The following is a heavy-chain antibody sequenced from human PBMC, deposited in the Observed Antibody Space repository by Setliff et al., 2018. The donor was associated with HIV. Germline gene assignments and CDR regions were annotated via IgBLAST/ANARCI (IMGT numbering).Heavy chain of an antibody. J-gene: IGHJ3*02. D-gene: IGHD3-9*01. CDR3: ARRERYYDILTGRVFDGFDI. CDR1: GVSISSGSYY. Sequence: NPSETLSLTCTVSGVSISSGSYYWSWIRQPAGKGLEWIGHIYTSGSTNYNPSLKSRVTISVDTSKNHFSLKLSSVTAADTAVYYCARRERYYDILTGRVFDGFDIWGQGTMVTVSS. CDR2: IYTSGST. V-gene: IGHV4-61*09.